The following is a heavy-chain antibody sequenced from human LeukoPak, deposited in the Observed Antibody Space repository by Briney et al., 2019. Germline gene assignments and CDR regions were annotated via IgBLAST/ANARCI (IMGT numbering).Heavy chain of an antibody. V-gene: IGHV5-51*01. CDR3: ARLGKVGYCSSTSCSSDY. CDR2: IYPGDSDT. CDR1: GYSFTSYW. D-gene: IGHD2-2*01. J-gene: IGHJ4*02. Sequence: GESLKISCKGSGYSFTSYWIGWVRQMPGKGLEWMGIIYPGDSDTRYSPSFQGRVTISADKSISTAYLQWSSLKASDTAMYYCARLGKVGYCSSTSCSSDYWGQGTLVTVSS.